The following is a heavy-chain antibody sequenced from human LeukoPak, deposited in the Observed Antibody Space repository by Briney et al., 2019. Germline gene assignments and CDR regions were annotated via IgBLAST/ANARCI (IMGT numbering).Heavy chain of an antibody. V-gene: IGHV7-4-1*02. D-gene: IGHD5-12*01. CDR3: AREYSGYDGHVEY. CDR2: INTNTGNP. CDR1: GYTFTSYP. J-gene: IGHJ4*02. Sequence: ASVKVSCKASGYTFTSYPMNWVRQAPGQGLEWMGWINTNTGNPMYAQGFTGRFVFSLDTSVSTAYLQITSLKAEDTAVYYCAREYSGYDGHVEYWGQGTLVTVSS.